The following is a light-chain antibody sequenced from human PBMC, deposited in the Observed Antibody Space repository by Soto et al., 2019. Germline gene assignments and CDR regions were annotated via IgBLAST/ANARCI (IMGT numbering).Light chain of an antibody. CDR3: QQYGSSFTWT. J-gene: IGKJ1*01. CDR2: GAS. V-gene: IGKV3-20*01. Sequence: EIVLTQFPVTLSLSPGDRATLSCRASQTISSSYLAWYQQKPGQAPRLLIYGASSRATGIPDRFSGSGSGTDFTLTVSRLEPEDFAVYYCQQYGSSFTWTFXQGTKVDIK. CDR1: QTISSSY.